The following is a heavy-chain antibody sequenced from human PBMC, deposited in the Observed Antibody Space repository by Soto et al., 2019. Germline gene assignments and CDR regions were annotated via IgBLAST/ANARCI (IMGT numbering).Heavy chain of an antibody. J-gene: IGHJ6*02. D-gene: IGHD6-19*01. CDR2: INPNSGGT. CDR1: GYTFTGYY. Sequence: QVQLVQSGAEVKKPGASVKVSCKASGYTFTGYYMHWVRQAPGQGLEWMGWINPNSGGTNYAQKFQGWVTMTRDTSISTAYMELSRLRSDDTAVYYCAREGGIAVAGTYYYYGMDVWGQGTTVTVSS. CDR3: AREGGIAVAGTYYYYGMDV. V-gene: IGHV1-2*04.